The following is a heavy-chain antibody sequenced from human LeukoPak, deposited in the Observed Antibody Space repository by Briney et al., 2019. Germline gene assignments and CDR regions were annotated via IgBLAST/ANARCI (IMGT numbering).Heavy chain of an antibody. J-gene: IGHJ4*02. CDR2: ISSSGTTM. D-gene: IGHD5-24*01. Sequence: PGGSLRLSCAASGFTFSSYEMNWVRQAPGKGLEWVSYISSSGTTMYYADSVKGRFTISRDNAKNSLYLQMNSLRAEDTAVYYCAKDGYNLRYFDYWGQGTLVTVSS. CDR3: AKDGYNLRYFDY. CDR1: GFTFSSYE. V-gene: IGHV3-48*03.